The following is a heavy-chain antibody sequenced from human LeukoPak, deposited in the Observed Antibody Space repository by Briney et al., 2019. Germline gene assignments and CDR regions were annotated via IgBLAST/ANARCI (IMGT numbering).Heavy chain of an antibody. CDR1: GGTFSSYA. CDR3: ADMTTYYYDSSGYNNWFDP. J-gene: IGHJ5*02. V-gene: IGHV1-69*05. D-gene: IGHD3-22*01. CDR2: IIPIFGTA. Sequence: GASVKVSCKASGGTFSSYAISWVRQAPGQGLEWMGGIIPIFGTANYAQKFQGRVTITTDESTSIAYMELSSLRSEDMAVYYCADMTTYYYDSSGYNNWFDPWGQGTLVTVSS.